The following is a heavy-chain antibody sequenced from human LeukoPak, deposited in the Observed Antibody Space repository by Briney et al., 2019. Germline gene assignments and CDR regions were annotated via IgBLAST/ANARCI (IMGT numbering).Heavy chain of an antibody. J-gene: IGHJ4*02. CDR3: AKARGITLLYYFDY. D-gene: IGHD2-15*01. V-gene: IGHV3-9*01. Sequence: GGFLRLSCAASGFTFDDYAMHWVRQAPGKGREWVSGISWNSGSIGYADSVKGRFTISRDNAKNSLYLQMNSLRAEDTALYYCAKARGITLLYYFDYWGQGTLVTVSS. CDR2: ISWNSGSI. CDR1: GFTFDDYA.